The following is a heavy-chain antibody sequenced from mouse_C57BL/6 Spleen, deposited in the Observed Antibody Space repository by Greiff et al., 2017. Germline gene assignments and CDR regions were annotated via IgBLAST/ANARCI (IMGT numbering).Heavy chain of an antibody. CDR3: ARVGTKDWYFDV. J-gene: IGHJ1*03. V-gene: IGHV3-6*01. CDR2: ISYDGSN. CDR1: GYSITSGYY. D-gene: IGHD4-1*01. Sequence: DVKLQESGPGLVKPSQSLSLTCSVTGYSITSGYYWNWIRQFPGNKLEWMGYISYDGSNNYNPSLKNRISITRDTSKNQFFLKLNSVTTEDTATYYCARVGTKDWYFDVWGTGTTVTVSS.